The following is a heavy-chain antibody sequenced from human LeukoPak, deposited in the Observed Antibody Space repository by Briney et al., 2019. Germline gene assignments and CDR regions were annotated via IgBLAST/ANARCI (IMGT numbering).Heavy chain of an antibody. CDR1: GFTFSSYA. D-gene: IGHD2-2*01. Sequence: GGSLRLSCAASGFTFSSYAMSWVRQAPGKGLEWVSSISSSSSYIYYADSVKGRFTISRDNAKNSLYLQMNSLRAEDTAVYYCARVGYCSSTSCYVSGAFDIWGQGTMVTVSS. CDR2: ISSSSSYI. CDR3: ARVGYCSSTSCYVSGAFDI. V-gene: IGHV3-21*01. J-gene: IGHJ3*02.